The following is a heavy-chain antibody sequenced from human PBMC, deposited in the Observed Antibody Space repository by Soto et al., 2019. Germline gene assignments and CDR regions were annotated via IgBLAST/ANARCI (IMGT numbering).Heavy chain of an antibody. CDR1: GGSISRGDYY. CDR3: ARETPYDFWSGSYYYYGMDV. D-gene: IGHD3-3*01. CDR2: IYYSGST. V-gene: IGHV4-30-4*01. Sequence: SETLSLTCTVSGGSISRGDYYWSWTRQPPGKGLEWIGYIYYSGSTYYNPSLKSRVTISVDTSKNQFSLKLSSVTAADTAVYYCARETPYDFWSGSYYYYGMDVWGQGTTVTVSS. J-gene: IGHJ6*02.